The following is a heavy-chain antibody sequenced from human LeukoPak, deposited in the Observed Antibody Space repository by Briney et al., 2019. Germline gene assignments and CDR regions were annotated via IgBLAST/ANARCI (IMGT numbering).Heavy chain of an antibody. V-gene: IGHV1-8*01. CDR3: ARTATRYSAFDI. CDR1: GYTFTSYD. D-gene: IGHD1-26*01. J-gene: IGHJ3*02. CDR2: VNPNSGNT. Sequence: ASVKVSCKASGYTFTSYDINWVRQATGQGLEWMGWVNPNSGNTGYAQKFQGRVTMTRNTSISTAYMELSSLRSEDTAVYYCARTATRYSAFDIWGQGTMVTVPS.